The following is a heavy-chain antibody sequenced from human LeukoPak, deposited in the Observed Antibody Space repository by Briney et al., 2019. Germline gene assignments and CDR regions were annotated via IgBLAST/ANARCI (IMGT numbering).Heavy chain of an antibody. CDR3: ARQPRDYDYVWGSYRYFDY. Sequence: GESLEISCKGSGYRFTSYWIGWVRQMPGKGLEWMGIIYPGDSDTRYSPSFQGQVTISADKSISTAYLQWSSLKASDTAMYYCARQPRDYDYVWGSYRYFDYWGQGTLVTVSS. CDR1: GYRFTSYW. CDR2: IYPGDSDT. V-gene: IGHV5-51*01. D-gene: IGHD3-16*02. J-gene: IGHJ4*02.